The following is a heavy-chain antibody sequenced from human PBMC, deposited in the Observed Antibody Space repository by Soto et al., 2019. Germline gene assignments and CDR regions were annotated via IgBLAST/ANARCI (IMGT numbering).Heavy chain of an antibody. CDR1: GYTLTELS. D-gene: IGHD3-9*01. CDR3: ATLALRCFDWFNWFDP. Sequence: GASVKVSCKVSGYTLTELSMHWVRQAPGKGLEWMGGFDPEDGETIYAQKFQGRVTMTEDTSTDTAYMELSSLRSEDTAVYYCATLALRCFDWFNWFDPWGQGTLVTASS. CDR2: FDPEDGET. V-gene: IGHV1-24*01. J-gene: IGHJ5*02.